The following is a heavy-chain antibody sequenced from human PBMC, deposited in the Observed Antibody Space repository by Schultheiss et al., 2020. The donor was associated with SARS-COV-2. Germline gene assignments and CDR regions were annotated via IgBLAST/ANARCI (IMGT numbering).Heavy chain of an antibody. CDR2: IYHSGST. J-gene: IGHJ4*02. D-gene: IGHD3-3*01. Sequence: GSLRLSCAVSGYSISSGYYWGWIRQPPGKGLEWIGSIYHSGSTNYNPSLKSRVTMSVDTSKNQFSLKLSSVTAADTAVYYCARDLAIFGVGDYFDYWGQGTLVTVSS. CDR1: GYSISSGYY. CDR3: ARDLAIFGVGDYFDY. V-gene: IGHV4-38-2*02.